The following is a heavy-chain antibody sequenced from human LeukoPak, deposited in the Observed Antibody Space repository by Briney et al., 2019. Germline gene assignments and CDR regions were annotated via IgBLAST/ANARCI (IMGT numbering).Heavy chain of an antibody. CDR1: GYTFTGYY. CDR3: ARGYYDFWSGYLGYYYYYMDV. V-gene: IGHV1-46*03. CDR2: INPSGGST. D-gene: IGHD3-3*01. Sequence: GASVKVSCKASGYTFTGYYMHWVRQAPGQGLEWMGIINPSGGSTSYAQKFQGRVTMTRDTSTSTVYMELSSLRSEDTAVYYCARGYYDFWSGYLGYYYYYMDVWGKGTTVTVSS. J-gene: IGHJ6*03.